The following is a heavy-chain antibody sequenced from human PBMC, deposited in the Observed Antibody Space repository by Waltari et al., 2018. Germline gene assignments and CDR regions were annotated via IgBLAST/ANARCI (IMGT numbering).Heavy chain of an antibody. CDR2: IYYSGST. Sequence: QLQLQESGPGLVKPSETLSLTCTVSGGSISSSSYYWGWIRQPPGKGLEWIGSIYYSGSTYYNPSLKSRVTISVDTSKNQFSLKLSSVTAADTAVYYCARDGASSWYPYYFDYWGQGTLVTVSS. CDR3: ARDGASSWYPYYFDY. D-gene: IGHD6-13*01. V-gene: IGHV4-39*07. CDR1: GGSISSSSYY. J-gene: IGHJ4*02.